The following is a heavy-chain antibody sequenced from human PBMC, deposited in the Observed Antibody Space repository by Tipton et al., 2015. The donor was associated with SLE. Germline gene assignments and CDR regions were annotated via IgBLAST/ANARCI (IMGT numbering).Heavy chain of an antibody. V-gene: IGHV3-11*03. D-gene: IGHD1-26*01. CDR1: GFTFSDYY. J-gene: IGHJ1*01. CDR2: ISSSSSYT. Sequence: SLRLSCAASGFTFSDYYMSWIRQAPGKGLEWVSYISSSSSYTNYADSVKGRFTISRDNAKNSLYLQMNSLRAEDTAVYYCARLRIVGATSPFQHWGQGTLVTVSS. CDR3: ARLRIVGATSPFQH.